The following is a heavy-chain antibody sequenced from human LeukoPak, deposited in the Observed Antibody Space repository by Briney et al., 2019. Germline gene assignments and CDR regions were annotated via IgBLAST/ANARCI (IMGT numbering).Heavy chain of an antibody. J-gene: IGHJ3*02. V-gene: IGHV4-59*01. D-gene: IGHD2-21*01. Sequence: SETLSLTCTVSGVSISSYYWSWIRQPPGKGLEWIGYIYYSGSTNYNPSLKSRVTISVDTSKNQFSLKLSSVTAADTAVYYCAREGLFRGAFDIWGQGTMVTVPS. CDR1: GVSISSYY. CDR2: IYYSGST. CDR3: AREGLFRGAFDI.